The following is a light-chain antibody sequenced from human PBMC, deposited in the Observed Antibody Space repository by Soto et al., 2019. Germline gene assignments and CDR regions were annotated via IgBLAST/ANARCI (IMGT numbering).Light chain of an antibody. CDR3: HPYGSSRT. Sequence: EIVLTQSPGTLSLSPGERATLSCRASQSVSSNYLAWYQQKPGQAPSLLIYGASKRATGIADRFSGSGSGTDFTLTINRLEPEDFAVYYCHPYGSSRTFGQGTKVDIK. CDR1: QSVSSNY. CDR2: GAS. V-gene: IGKV3-20*01. J-gene: IGKJ1*01.